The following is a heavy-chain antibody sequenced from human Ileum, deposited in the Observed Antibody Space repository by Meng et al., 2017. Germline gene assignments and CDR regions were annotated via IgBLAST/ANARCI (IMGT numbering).Heavy chain of an antibody. V-gene: IGHV3-7*01. CDR2: INTDGSGK. J-gene: IGHJ4*02. CDR3: TRVSLGSLSDH. D-gene: IGHD1-26*01. CDR1: GFTFSDSW. Sequence: GESLKISCGASGFTFSDSWMNWVRQAPGKGLEWVANINTDGSGKYYVDSVKVRFTISRDNAKNSLSLQMNSLRAEDTALYYCTRVSLGSLSDHWGQGSLVTVSS.